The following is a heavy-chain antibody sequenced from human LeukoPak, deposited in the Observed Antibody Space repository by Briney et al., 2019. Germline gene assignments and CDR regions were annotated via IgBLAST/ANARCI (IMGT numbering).Heavy chain of an antibody. J-gene: IGHJ4*02. V-gene: IGHV3-66*01. Sequence: SGGSLRLSCAASGFTVSSNYMSWVRQAPGKGLEWVSVIYSGGSTYYADSVKGRFTISRDNSKNTLYLQMNSLRAEDTAVYYCATAPIAAAGINYWGQGTLVTVSS. CDR2: IYSGGST. CDR3: ATAPIAAAGINY. CDR1: GFTVSSNY. D-gene: IGHD6-13*01.